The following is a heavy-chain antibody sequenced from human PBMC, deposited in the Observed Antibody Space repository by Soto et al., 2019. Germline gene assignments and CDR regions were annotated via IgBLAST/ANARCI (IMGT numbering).Heavy chain of an antibody. V-gene: IGHV3-23*01. D-gene: IGHD4-17*01. CDR1: GFTFSSYA. Sequence: GGSLRLSCAASGFTFSSYAMSWVRQAPGKGLEWVSAISGSGGSTYYADSVKGRFTFSRDNSKNMLYLQMTSLRFEDTAMYYCARQFDYRETYNWLDPWGQGTLVTVSS. J-gene: IGHJ5*01. CDR3: ARQFDYRETYNWLDP. CDR2: ISGSGGST.